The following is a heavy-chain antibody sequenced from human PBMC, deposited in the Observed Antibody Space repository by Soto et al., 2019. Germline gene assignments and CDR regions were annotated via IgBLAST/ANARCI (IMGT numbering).Heavy chain of an antibody. V-gene: IGHV4-61*08. CDR2: MYHSGTT. CDR3: ARVDTTMINYSGMDV. J-gene: IGHJ6*02. CDR1: GGSISSGGYY. Sequence: SETLSLTCTVSGGSISSGGYYWSWVRQPPGKGLEWIGEMYHSGTTNYNPSLESRVTISVDKSKNQFSLNLSSVTAADTAIYYCARVDTTMINYSGMDVWGQGTTVTVSS. D-gene: IGHD5-18*01.